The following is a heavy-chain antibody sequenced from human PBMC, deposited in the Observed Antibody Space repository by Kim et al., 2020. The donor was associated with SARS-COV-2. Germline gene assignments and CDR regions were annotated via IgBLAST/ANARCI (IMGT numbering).Heavy chain of an antibody. CDR1: GYTFTSYT. V-gene: IGHV1-3*04. D-gene: IGHD1-1*01. J-gene: IGHJ4*01. CDR2: INIGQGNT. Sequence: ASVKVSCKASGYTFTSYTMHWVRQAPGQGLEWMGWINIGQGNTKSLQKFQGRVSTTRDTSASTAFMELSSLTSEDTAIYYCARDGTTRNGGYYFDYWGQGALVTVSS. CDR3: ARDGTTRNGGYYFDY.